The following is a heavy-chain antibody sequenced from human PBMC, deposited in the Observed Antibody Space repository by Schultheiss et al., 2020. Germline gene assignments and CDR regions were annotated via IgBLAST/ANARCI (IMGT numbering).Heavy chain of an antibody. V-gene: IGHV3-7*01. D-gene: IGHD3-9*01. J-gene: IGHJ4*02. CDR2: IKEDGSEK. CDR1: GFNLRNYW. CDR3: ARDGRQGIRRSFDWLLD. Sequence: GGSLRLACATSGFNLRNYWMTWVRQTPRKGLEWVANIKEDGSEKNYVDSVKGRFTIFRDDAKNSVYLQMNSLRVEDTAVYYCARDGRQGIRRSFDWLLDWGQGTLVTV.